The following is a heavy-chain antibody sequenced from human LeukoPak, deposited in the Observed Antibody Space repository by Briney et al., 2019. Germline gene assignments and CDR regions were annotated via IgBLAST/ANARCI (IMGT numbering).Heavy chain of an antibody. D-gene: IGHD6-19*01. CDR3: ARDTRRKTSGWYAFDI. CDR1: GFTFSSSG. CDR2: IRYDGSNK. Sequence: GGSLRLSCAASGFTFSSSGMHWVRQAPGKGLEWVAFIRYDGSNKYYADSVKGRFTISRDNAKNSLYLQMNSLRAEDTAVYYCARDTRRKTSGWYAFDIWGQGTMVTVSS. V-gene: IGHV3-30*02. J-gene: IGHJ3*02.